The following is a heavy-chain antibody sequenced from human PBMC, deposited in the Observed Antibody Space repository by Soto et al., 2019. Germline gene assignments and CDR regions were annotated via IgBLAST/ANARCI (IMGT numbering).Heavy chain of an antibody. D-gene: IGHD1-7*01. V-gene: IGHV4-39*01. CDR3: ARLRYNWNYFLDY. Sequence: PSETLSLTCTVSGGSISSSSYYWGWIRQPPGKGLEWIGSIYYSGSTYYNPSLKSRVTISVDTSKNQFSLKLSSVTAADTAVYYCARLRYNWNYFLDYWGQGTLVTVSS. J-gene: IGHJ4*02. CDR2: IYYSGST. CDR1: GGSISSSSYY.